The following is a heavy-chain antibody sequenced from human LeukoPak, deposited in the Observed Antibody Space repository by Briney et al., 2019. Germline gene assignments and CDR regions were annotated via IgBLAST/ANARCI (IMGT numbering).Heavy chain of an antibody. CDR2: ISYDGSNK. D-gene: IGHD2-2*01. J-gene: IGHJ5*02. Sequence: SGGSLRLSCAASGFTFSSYGMHWVRQAPGKGLEWVAVISYDGSNKYYADSVKGRFTISRDNSKNTLYLQMNSLRAEDTAVYYCAKDRGVYQLPAIGWFDPWGQGTLVTVSS. CDR1: GFTFSSYG. V-gene: IGHV3-30*18. CDR3: AKDRGVYQLPAIGWFDP.